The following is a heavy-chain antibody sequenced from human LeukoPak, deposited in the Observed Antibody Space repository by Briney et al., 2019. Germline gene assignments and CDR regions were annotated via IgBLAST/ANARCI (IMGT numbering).Heavy chain of an antibody. J-gene: IGHJ4*02. CDR1: GFTFSSYA. CDR3: ARDLKAYIVVVVAATRGY. V-gene: IGHV3-30-3*01. D-gene: IGHD2-15*01. CDR2: ISYDGSNK. Sequence: GKSLRLSCAASGFTFSSYAIHWVRQAPGPGLEWVAVISYDGSNKYYAHSVKGRFTISRDNPKNTLYLQMNSLRAEDTSVYYCARDLKAYIVVVVAATRGYWGQGTLVTVSS.